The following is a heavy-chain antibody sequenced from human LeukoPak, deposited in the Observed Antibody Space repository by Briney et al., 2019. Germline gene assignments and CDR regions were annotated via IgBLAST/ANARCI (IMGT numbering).Heavy chain of an antibody. CDR1: GYTFTSYY. Sequence: ASVKVSCKASGYTFTSYYMHWVRQAPGQGLEWMGIINPSGGSRSYGQKFQGRVPMTRDTSTSTVYMELTSLRSEDTAVYYCARSSGSSSAALDYWGQGTLVTVSS. J-gene: IGHJ4*02. CDR3: ARSSGSSSAALDY. D-gene: IGHD1-26*01. CDR2: INPSGGSR. V-gene: IGHV1-46*01.